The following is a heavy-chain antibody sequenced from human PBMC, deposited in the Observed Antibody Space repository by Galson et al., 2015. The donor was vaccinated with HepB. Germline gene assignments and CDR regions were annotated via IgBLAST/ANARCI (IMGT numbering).Heavy chain of an antibody. V-gene: IGHV3-30-3*01. CDR1: GFTFSSYA. CDR3: ARGRYPTDDNYFDY. J-gene: IGHJ4*02. D-gene: IGHD3-9*01. Sequence: SLRLSCAASGFTFSSYAMHWVRQAPGKGLEWVAVISYDGSNKYYADSVKGRFTISRDNSKNTLYLQMNSLRAEDTAVYYCARGRYPTDDNYFDYWGQGTLVTVSS. CDR2: ISYDGSNK.